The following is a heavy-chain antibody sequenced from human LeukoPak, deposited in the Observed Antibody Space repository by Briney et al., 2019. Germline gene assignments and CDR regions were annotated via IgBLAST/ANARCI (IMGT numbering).Heavy chain of an antibody. CDR3: ARDPPTAVDIDY. D-gene: IGHD2-2*01. Sequence: ASVKVSCKASGYTFTDYYYHWVRQAPGQRLEWLGWISGNNGVTNFAQGFQGRVTLTRDTSISTVYMELSRLTSDDTAMYYCARDPPTAVDIDYWGQGTLLTVSS. V-gene: IGHV1-2*02. CDR2: ISGNNGVT. CDR1: GYTFTDYY. J-gene: IGHJ4*02.